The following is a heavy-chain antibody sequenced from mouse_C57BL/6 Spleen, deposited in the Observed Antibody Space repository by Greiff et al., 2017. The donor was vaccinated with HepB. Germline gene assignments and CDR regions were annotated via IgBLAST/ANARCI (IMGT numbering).Heavy chain of an antibody. CDR3: ARDAYWGAMDY. V-gene: IGHV7-1*01. CDR1: GFTFSDFY. CDR2: SRNKANDYTT. D-gene: IGHD4-1*01. J-gene: IGHJ4*01. Sequence: EVMLVESGGGLVQSGRSLRLSCATSGFTFSDFYMEWVRQAPGKGLEWIAASRNKANDYTTEYSASVKGRFIVSRDTSQSILYLQMNALRAEDTAIYYCARDAYWGAMDYWGQGTSVTVSS.